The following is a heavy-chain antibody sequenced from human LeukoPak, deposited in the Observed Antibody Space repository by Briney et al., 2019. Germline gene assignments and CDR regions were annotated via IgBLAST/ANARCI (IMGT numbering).Heavy chain of an antibody. CDR3: ARDCSGGSCYESDY. V-gene: IGHV3-21*01. Sequence: PGGSLRLSCAASGFTFSSYSMSWVRQAPGKGLEWVSSISSSSSYIYYADSVKGRFTISRDNAKNSLYLQMNSLRAEDTAVYYCARDCSGGSCYESDYWGQGTLVTVPS. J-gene: IGHJ4*02. CDR1: GFTFSSYS. CDR2: ISSSSSYI. D-gene: IGHD2-15*01.